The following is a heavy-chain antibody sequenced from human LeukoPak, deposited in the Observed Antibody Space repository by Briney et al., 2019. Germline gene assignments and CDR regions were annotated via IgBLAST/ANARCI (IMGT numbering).Heavy chain of an antibody. CDR1: GFTFSTYA. Sequence: GGSLRLSCAASGFTFSTYAMSWVRQAPGKGLEWVSYISSISSGIYYADSVQGRFTTSRDNGKNSLYLQMNSLRAEDTAVYYCTRDANWNPDYWGQGTLVTVSS. V-gene: IGHV3-48*01. CDR2: ISSISSGI. D-gene: IGHD1-1*01. CDR3: TRDANWNPDY. J-gene: IGHJ4*02.